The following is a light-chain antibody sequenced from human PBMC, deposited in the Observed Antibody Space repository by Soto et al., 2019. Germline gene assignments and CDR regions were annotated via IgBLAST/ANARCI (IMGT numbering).Light chain of an antibody. CDR3: QQYNNWWT. Sequence: EIVMTQSPATLSVSPGERATLSCRASQSVSNNLAWYQKKPGQAPRLLIYGASTRATGIPARFSGSGSGTEFPLTISSLQSEDFGVYYCQQYNNWWTFGQGTRVEIK. CDR1: QSVSNN. J-gene: IGKJ1*01. CDR2: GAS. V-gene: IGKV3-15*01.